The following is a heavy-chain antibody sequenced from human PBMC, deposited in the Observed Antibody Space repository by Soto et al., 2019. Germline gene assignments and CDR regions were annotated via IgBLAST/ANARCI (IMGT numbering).Heavy chain of an antibody. CDR1: GFILNNYA. CDR3: VKRGRNWGAFDF. J-gene: IGHJ3*01. Sequence: VQLLESGGDLVQPGGSLILSCVASGFILNNYAMSWVRQAPGKGLEWVSTIGGTDGDSDGVPWYEDSVKGRFTISKDSSETTLFLHMDNLRSEESALYYCVKRGRNWGAFDFWGQGTTVVVSS. D-gene: IGHD7-27*01. V-gene: IGHV3-23*01. CDR2: IGGTDGDSDGVP.